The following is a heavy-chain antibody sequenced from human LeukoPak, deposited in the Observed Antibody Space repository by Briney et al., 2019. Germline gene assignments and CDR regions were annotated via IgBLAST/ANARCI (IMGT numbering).Heavy chain of an antibody. Sequence: SGTLSLTCTVSGGSISSSSYYWGWIRQPPGKGLEWIGSIYYSGSTYYNPSLKSRVTISVDTSKNQFSLKLSSVTAADTAVYYCARVNGEIVGATLFDYWGQGTLVTVSS. D-gene: IGHD1-26*01. V-gene: IGHV4-39*07. J-gene: IGHJ4*02. CDR3: ARVNGEIVGATLFDY. CDR2: IYYSGST. CDR1: GGSISSSSYY.